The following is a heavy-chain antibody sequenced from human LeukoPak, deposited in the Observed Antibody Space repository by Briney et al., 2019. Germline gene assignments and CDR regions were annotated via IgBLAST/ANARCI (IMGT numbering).Heavy chain of an antibody. J-gene: IGHJ4*02. V-gene: IGHV3-33*06. Sequence: GGSLRLSCAASGFTFSSYGMHWVRQAPGKGLEWVAVIWYDGSNKYYADSVNGRFTISRDNSKNTLYLQMNSLRAEDTAVYYCAKEFGSSWYYFDYWGQGTLVTASS. CDR2: IWYDGSNK. CDR3: AKEFGSSWYYFDY. CDR1: GFTFSSYG. D-gene: IGHD6-13*01.